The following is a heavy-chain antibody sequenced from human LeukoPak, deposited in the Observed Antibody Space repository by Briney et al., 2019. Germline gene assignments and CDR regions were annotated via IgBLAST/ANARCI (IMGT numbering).Heavy chain of an antibody. CDR2: IYYSGST. V-gene: IGHV4-59*01. J-gene: IGHJ6*02. D-gene: IGHD7-27*01. CDR1: GGSISSYY. Sequence: PSETLSLTCTVAGGSISSYYWSWIRQPPGKGLEWIGYIYYSGSTNYNPSLKSRVTISVDTSKNQFSLKLSSVTAADTAVYYCAPGDPVYGMDVWGQGTTVTVSS. CDR3: APGDPVYGMDV.